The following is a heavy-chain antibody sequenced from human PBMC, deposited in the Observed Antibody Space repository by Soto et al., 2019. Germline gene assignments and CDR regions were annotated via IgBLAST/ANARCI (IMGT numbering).Heavy chain of an antibody. J-gene: IGHJ6*04. V-gene: IGHV3-7*01. CDR3: APNYV. Sequence: GGSLRLSCAVSGITFSRYWMSWVRQAPGKGLEWVANIKQDGSEKYYVDSVKGRFTISRDNAKNSLYLQMNSLRAEDTAVYYCAPNYVWGKGTTVTVSS. CDR1: GITFSRYW. CDR2: IKQDGSEK.